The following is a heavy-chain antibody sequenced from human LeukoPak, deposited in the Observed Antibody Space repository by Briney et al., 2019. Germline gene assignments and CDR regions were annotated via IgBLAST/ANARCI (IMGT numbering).Heavy chain of an antibody. J-gene: IGHJ6*03. Sequence: SETLSLTCTVSGCSISSYYWSWIRQPPGKGLEWIGYIYYSGSTNYNPSLKSRVTISVDTSKNQFSLKLSSVTAADTAVYYCARGKVGYSYGYYYYYMDVWGKGTTVTV. CDR3: ARGKVGYSYGYYYYYMDV. V-gene: IGHV4-59*01. CDR1: GCSISSYY. D-gene: IGHD5-18*01. CDR2: IYYSGST.